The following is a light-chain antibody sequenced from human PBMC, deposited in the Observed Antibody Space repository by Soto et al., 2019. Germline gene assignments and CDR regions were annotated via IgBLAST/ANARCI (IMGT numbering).Light chain of an antibody. Sequence: QSALTQPASMSGPPGQSITIPCTGTSSDVGGYNFVSWYQQHPDKAPKLMIYDVTNRPSGVSNRFSGSKSGNTASLTISGLQAEDEADYYCSSYTSISTYVFGTGTKVTVL. CDR1: SSDVGGYNF. V-gene: IGLV2-14*01. CDR3: SSYTSISTYV. CDR2: DVT. J-gene: IGLJ1*01.